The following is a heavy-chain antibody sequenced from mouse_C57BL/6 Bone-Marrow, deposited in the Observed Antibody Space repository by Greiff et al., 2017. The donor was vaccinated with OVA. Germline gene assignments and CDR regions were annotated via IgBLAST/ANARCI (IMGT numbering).Heavy chain of an antibody. D-gene: IGHD2-12*01. V-gene: IGHV1-81*01. CDR1: GYTFTSYG. CDR3: ARGGTTGDY. J-gene: IGHJ2*01. CDR2: LYPRSGNP. Sequence: QVQLQQSGAELARPGASVKLSCKASGYTFTSYGISWVKHGTGQGLEWIVGLYPRSGNPYYNAHFQCKATLTADKSSITAYMELRSLTSEDSAVYFCARGGTTGDYWGQGTTLTVSS.